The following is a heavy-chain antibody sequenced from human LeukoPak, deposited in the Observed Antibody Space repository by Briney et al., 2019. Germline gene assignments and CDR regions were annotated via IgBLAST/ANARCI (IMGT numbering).Heavy chain of an antibody. D-gene: IGHD1-26*01. Sequence: GESLKISCKGSGYSFTSYWIGWVRQMPGKGLEWMGIIYPGDSDTRYSPSFQGQVTISADKSIGTAYLQWSSLKASDTAMYYCARQYSGSYLQGEFDYWGQGTLVTVSS. J-gene: IGHJ4*02. CDR1: GYSFTSYW. CDR2: IYPGDSDT. V-gene: IGHV5-51*01. CDR3: ARQYSGSYLQGEFDY.